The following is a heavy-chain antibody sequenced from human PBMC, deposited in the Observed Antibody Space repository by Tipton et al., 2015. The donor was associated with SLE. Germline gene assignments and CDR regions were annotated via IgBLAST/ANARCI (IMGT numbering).Heavy chain of an antibody. CDR1: GFTFSTSA. Sequence: SLRLSCAASGFTFSTSAMHWVRQAPGKGLEWVAGIWYDGSNKFYADSVKGRFTISRDNSKNTVSLQMNSLRVEDTAVYFCARGRGGEFLDYWGQGTLVSVSS. D-gene: IGHD3-16*01. CDR2: IWYDGSNK. CDR3: ARGRGGEFLDY. J-gene: IGHJ4*02. V-gene: IGHV3-33*01.